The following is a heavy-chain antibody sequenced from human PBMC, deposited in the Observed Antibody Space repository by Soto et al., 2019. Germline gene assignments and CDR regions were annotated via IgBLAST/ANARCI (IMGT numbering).Heavy chain of an antibody. CDR1: RVSFSSNT. D-gene: IGHD2-2*01. CDR3: ARGDVEVPAAISYYGMDV. CDR2: IIPILGIA. J-gene: IGHJ6*02. V-gene: IGHV1-69*02. Sequence: KVCSKDCRVSFSSNTMRSLRHSKGKGLECMLRIIPILGIANYAQKFQGRVTITADKSTSTAYMELSSLRSEDTAVYYCARGDVEVPAAISYYGMDVWGHGTTVTVSS.